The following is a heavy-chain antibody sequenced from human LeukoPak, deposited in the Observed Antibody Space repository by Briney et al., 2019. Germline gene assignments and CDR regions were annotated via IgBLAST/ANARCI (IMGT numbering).Heavy chain of an antibody. CDR1: GGTFSSYA. V-gene: IGHV1-69*13. CDR3: AKGYSSGWYFFDY. Sequence: SVKVSCKASGGTFSSYAISWVRQAPGQGLEWMGGIIPIFGTANYAQKFQGRVTITADESTSTAYTELSSLRSEDTAVYYCAKGYSSGWYFFDYWGQGTLVTVSS. D-gene: IGHD6-19*01. CDR2: IIPIFGTA. J-gene: IGHJ4*02.